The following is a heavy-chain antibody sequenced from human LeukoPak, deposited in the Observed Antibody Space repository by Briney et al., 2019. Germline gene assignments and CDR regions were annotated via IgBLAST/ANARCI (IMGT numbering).Heavy chain of an antibody. J-gene: IGHJ4*02. D-gene: IGHD4-17*01. Sequence: PGGSLRLSCAASGFTFSSYSMNWVRQAPGKGLEWVSSISSSSSYIYYADSVKGRSTISRDNAQNSLYLQMNSLRAEDTAVYYCTRGSYGDYEYWGQGTLVTVSS. CDR1: GFTFSSYS. V-gene: IGHV3-21*01. CDR2: ISSSSSYI. CDR3: TRGSYGDYEY.